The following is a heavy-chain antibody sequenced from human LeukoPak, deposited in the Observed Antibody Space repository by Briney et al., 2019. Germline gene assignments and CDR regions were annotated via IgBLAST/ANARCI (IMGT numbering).Heavy chain of an antibody. J-gene: IGHJ2*01. CDR3: ARAGFRSALNL. D-gene: IGHD2-15*01. Sequence: GGSLRLSCAAPGFTFSTYWMSWVRQAPGKGLEWVANIKQDGSEKYYVDSVKGRFTISRDNAENSLYLQMSSLRAEDTAVYYCARAGFRSALNLWGRGTLVTVSS. CDR1: GFTFSTYW. CDR2: IKQDGSEK. V-gene: IGHV3-7*01.